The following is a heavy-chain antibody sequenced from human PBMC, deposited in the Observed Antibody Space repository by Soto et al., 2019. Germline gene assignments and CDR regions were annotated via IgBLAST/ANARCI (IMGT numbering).Heavy chain of an antibody. CDR3: ARPRDTGSGWYGLDY. Sequence: ASVKVSCKASGYTFTSYGISWVRQAPGQGLEWMGWISAYNGNTNYAQKLQGRVTMTTDTSTSTAYMELRSLRSDDTAVCYCARPRDTGSGWYGLDYWGQGTLVTVSS. J-gene: IGHJ4*02. D-gene: IGHD6-19*01. CDR1: GYTFTSYG. V-gene: IGHV1-18*01. CDR2: ISAYNGNT.